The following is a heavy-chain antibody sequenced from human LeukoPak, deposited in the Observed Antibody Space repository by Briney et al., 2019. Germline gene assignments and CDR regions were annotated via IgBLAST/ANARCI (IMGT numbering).Heavy chain of an antibody. CDR2: IIPIFGTA. D-gene: IGHD3-22*01. CDR3: ARDNYYDSSGYFDY. CDR1: GGTFSSYA. Sequence: SVKVSCKASGGTFSSYAISWVRQAPGQGLEWMGRIIPIFGTANYAQKFQGRVTITTDESTSTAYMELSSLRSEDTAVYYCARDNYYDSSGYFDYWGQGTLVTVSS. J-gene: IGHJ4*02. V-gene: IGHV1-69*05.